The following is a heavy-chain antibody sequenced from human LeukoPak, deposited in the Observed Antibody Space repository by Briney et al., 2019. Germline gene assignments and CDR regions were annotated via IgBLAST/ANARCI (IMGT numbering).Heavy chain of an antibody. D-gene: IGHD3-22*01. CDR2: ISGSGGST. CDR3: AKDGSYYDSSGYYYRWLDP. J-gene: IGHJ5*02. Sequence: GGSLRLTCAASGFTFSSYAMSWVRQAPGNGLEWVSAISGSGGSTYYADSVKGRFTISRDNSKNTLYLQMNSLRAEDTAVYYCAKDGSYYDSSGYYYRWLDPWGQGTLVTVSS. CDR1: GFTFSSYA. V-gene: IGHV3-23*01.